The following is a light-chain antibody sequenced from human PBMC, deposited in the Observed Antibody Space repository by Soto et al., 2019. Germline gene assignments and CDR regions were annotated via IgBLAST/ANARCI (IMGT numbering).Light chain of an antibody. CDR3: CSYAGENTWV. J-gene: IGLJ3*02. CDR1: ISDVGNYNL. CDR2: DGT. V-gene: IGLV2-23*01. Sequence: QSVLTQPASVSGSPGQSITISCTGAISDVGNYNLVSWYQQHPGKAPQLMVYDGTKRPSGVSNRFSASKSGNTASLTISGLQAEGEADYYCCSYAGENTWVFGGGTKLTVL.